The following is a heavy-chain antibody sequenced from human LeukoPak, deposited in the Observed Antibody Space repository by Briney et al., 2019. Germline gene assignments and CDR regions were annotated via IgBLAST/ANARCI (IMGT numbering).Heavy chain of an antibody. Sequence: ASVKVSCKASGYTFTSYGISWVRQAPGQGLEWMGWISVYKGNTNYAQKFQGRVTMTTDTSTSTAYMELRSLRSDDTAVYYCARGDLGYNWFDPWGQGTLVTVSS. CDR3: ARGDLGYNWFDP. CDR1: GYTFTSYG. J-gene: IGHJ5*02. V-gene: IGHV1-18*01. CDR2: ISVYKGNT. D-gene: IGHD3-3*01.